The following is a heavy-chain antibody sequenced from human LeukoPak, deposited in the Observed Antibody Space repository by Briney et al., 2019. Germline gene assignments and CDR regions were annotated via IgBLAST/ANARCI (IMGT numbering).Heavy chain of an antibody. V-gene: IGHV1-8*01. CDR2: MNPNSGNT. CDR1: GYTFTSYD. CDR3: ARGGGYSYTSRDVGYFDN. D-gene: IGHD5-18*01. J-gene: IGHJ4*02. Sequence: ASVKVSCKASGYTFTSYDINWVRQATGQGLEWMGWMNPNSGNTGYAQKFQGRVTMTRNTSISTAYMELSSLRSEDTAVYYCARGGGYSYTSRDVGYFDNWGQGTLVTVSS.